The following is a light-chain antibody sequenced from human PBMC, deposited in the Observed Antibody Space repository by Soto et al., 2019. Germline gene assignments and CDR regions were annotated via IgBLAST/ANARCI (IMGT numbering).Light chain of an antibody. CDR2: RDT. J-gene: IGLJ7*01. V-gene: IGLV1-40*01. Sequence: QSVLTQPPSVSGAPGQRVTISCSGSTSNIGASYDVHWYQQFPGAAPKLLIYRDTHRPSGITNRFSGSKSGTSASLAIFRLQPGEKADHYCQSYYNSLNGHVFGAGTQRTVL. CDR1: TSNIGASYD. CDR3: QSYYNSLNGHV.